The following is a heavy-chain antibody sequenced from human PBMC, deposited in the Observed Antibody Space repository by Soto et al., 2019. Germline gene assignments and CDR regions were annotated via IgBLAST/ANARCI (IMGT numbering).Heavy chain of an antibody. CDR1: GFSLSTSGVG. D-gene: IGHD3-22*01. V-gene: IGHV2-5*02. Sequence: QITLKESGPTLVKPTETLTLTCTFSGFSLSTSGVGVGWIRQPPGKALEWLALIYWDDDKRYRPSLKSRLTITKDTSKNQEVLTMTNMDPVDTATYYCARDSSGYYGFDYWGQGTLVTVSS. CDR2: IYWDDDK. CDR3: ARDSSGYYGFDY. J-gene: IGHJ4*02.